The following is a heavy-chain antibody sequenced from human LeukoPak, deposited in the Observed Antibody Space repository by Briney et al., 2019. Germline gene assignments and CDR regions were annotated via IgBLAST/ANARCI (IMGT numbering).Heavy chain of an antibody. CDR1: GFSFSSYA. D-gene: IGHD6-13*01. CDR2: ISGSGGST. CDR3: ANFVAAADPFDY. Sequence: PGGSLRLSCAASGFSFSSYAMSWVRQAPGKGLEWVSAISGSGGSTYYADSVKGRFTISRDNSKNTLYLQMNSLRAEDTAVYYCANFVAAADPFDYWGQGTLVTVSS. J-gene: IGHJ4*02. V-gene: IGHV3-23*01.